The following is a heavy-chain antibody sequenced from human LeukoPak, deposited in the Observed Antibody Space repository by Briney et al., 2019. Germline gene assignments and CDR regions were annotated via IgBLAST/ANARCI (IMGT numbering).Heavy chain of an antibody. Sequence: SETLSLTCTVSGGSISSGSYYWSWIRQPAGNGLEWIGRIYTSGSTNYNPSLKSRVTISVDTSKNQFSLKLSSVTAADTAVYYCASSPIAIPYYDSSGYLPSGAFDIWGQGTMVTVSS. CDR1: GGSISSGSYY. CDR2: IYTSGST. J-gene: IGHJ3*02. V-gene: IGHV4-61*02. D-gene: IGHD3-22*01. CDR3: ASSPIAIPYYDSSGYLPSGAFDI.